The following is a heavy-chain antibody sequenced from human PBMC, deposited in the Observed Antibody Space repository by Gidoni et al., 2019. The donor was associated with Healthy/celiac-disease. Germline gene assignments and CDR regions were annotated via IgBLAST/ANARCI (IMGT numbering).Heavy chain of an antibody. CDR1: GGSISSYY. D-gene: IGHD3-10*01. CDR3: ARHGSSGSYYEGDAFDI. CDR2: IYYSGST. V-gene: IGHV4-59*08. Sequence: QVQLQESGPGLVKPSATLSLTCTVSGGSISSYYWSWIRQPPGKGLEWLGYIYYSGSTNYNPSLKSRVTISVDTSKNQFSLKLSSVTAADTAVYYCARHGSSGSYYEGDAFDIWGQGTMVTVSS. J-gene: IGHJ3*02.